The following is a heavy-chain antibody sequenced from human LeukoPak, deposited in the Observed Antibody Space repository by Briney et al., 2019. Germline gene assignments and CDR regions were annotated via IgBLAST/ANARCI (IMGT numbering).Heavy chain of an antibody. D-gene: IGHD3-22*01. CDR3: ARDNLDLPFYYDSSGSFDY. V-gene: IGHV3-30*02. CDR1: GFMFYKYG. CDR2: IRYDGKNQ. J-gene: IGHJ4*02. Sequence: PGGSLRLSCVVSGFMFYKYGMHWVRQAAGKGLEWVAFIRYDGKNQIYADSVKGRFTISRDNAKNSLYLQMNSLRAEDTAVYYCARDNLDLPFYYDSSGSFDYWGQGTLVTVSS.